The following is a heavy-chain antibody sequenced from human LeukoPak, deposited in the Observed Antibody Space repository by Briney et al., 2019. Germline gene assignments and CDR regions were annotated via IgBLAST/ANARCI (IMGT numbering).Heavy chain of an antibody. V-gene: IGHV4-30-4*08. CDR3: ARGVVVAATHDY. CDR1: DASVSSDNYY. CDR2: IYYSGST. D-gene: IGHD2-15*01. Sequence: SETLSLTCTVSDASVSSDNYYWSWIRQPPGKGLEWIGYIYYSGSTYYNPSLKSRVTISVDTSKNQFSLKLSSVTAADTAVYYCARGVVVAATHDYWGQGTLVTVSS. J-gene: IGHJ4*02.